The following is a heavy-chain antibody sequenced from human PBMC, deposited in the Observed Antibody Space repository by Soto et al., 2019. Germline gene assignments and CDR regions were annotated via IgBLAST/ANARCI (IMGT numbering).Heavy chain of an antibody. CDR3: AKGAAGLRGMDV. D-gene: IGHD3-10*01. CDR2: MSGSGDST. CDR1: GFTFSSDA. V-gene: IGHV3-23*01. Sequence: EVQLLESGGGLVQPGGSLRLSCAASGFTFSSDAMSWVRQAPGKGLEWVAAMSGSGDSTYYADPVKGRYNISRDNSKNVLFPQRKSVSGGDTAVYYCAKGAAGLRGMDVRGQGTTVTGSS. J-gene: IGHJ6*02.